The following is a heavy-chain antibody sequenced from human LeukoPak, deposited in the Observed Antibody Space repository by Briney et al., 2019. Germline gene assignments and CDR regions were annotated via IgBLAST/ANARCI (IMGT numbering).Heavy chain of an antibody. D-gene: IGHD3-16*02. CDR3: ARGRVYVWGSYRTAFDY. V-gene: IGHV4-34*01. J-gene: IGHJ4*02. CDR1: GGSISGYY. Sequence: SETLSLTCTVSGGSISGYYWSWIRQPPGKGLEWIGEINHSGSTNYNPSLKSRVTISVDTSKNQFSLKLSSVTAADTAVYYCARGRVYVWGSYRTAFDYWGQGTLVTVSS. CDR2: INHSGST.